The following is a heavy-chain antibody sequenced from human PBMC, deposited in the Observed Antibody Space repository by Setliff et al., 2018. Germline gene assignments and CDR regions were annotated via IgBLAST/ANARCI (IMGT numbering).Heavy chain of an antibody. CDR3: ARSGSFGMRYWFDY. Sequence: ASVKVSCKSSGNSFTVFYLHWVRQAPGQGLEWMGWISPHSGDTHYAQKFQSRVRMTRDTSTYAAYLELSDLTSDDTATYYCARSGSFGMRYWFDYWGQGALVTAPQ. CDR1: GNSFTVFY. CDR2: ISPHSGDT. J-gene: IGHJ4*02. V-gene: IGHV1-2*02. D-gene: IGHD1-26*01.